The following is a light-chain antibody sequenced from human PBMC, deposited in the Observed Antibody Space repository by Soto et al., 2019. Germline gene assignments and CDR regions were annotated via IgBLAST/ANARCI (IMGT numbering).Light chain of an antibody. CDR1: QNISKY. CDR3: HQTYGKHRT. J-gene: IGKJ1*01. V-gene: IGKV1-39*01. Sequence: IQMTQSPSSLSASVGDRVTITCRASQNISKYLNWYQQKLGKAPKLLIYAASSLQSGVPSRFSGSGSGTDFTLSISSLQPEDFATYYCHQTYGKHRTFGQGSMVDVK. CDR2: AAS.